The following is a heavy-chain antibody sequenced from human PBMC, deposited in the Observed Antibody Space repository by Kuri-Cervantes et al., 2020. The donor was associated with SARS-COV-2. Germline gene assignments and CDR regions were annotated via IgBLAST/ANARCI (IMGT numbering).Heavy chain of an antibody. J-gene: IGHJ3*02. CDR3: ARHGAVRTQFDPFDI. CDR1: GFTFSSYA. D-gene: IGHD3-16*01. V-gene: IGHV5-51*01. CDR2: IWPGDSNI. Sequence: GESLKISCAASGFTFSSYAMSWVRQMPGKGLEWMGIIWPGDSNIRDTPSFQDQVTISVDTSISTAYLQWSSLKASDTAMYYCARHGAVRTQFDPFDIWGQGTMVTVSS.